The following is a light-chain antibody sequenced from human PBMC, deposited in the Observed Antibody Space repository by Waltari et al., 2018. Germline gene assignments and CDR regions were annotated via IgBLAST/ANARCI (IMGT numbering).Light chain of an antibody. J-gene: IGKJ1*01. CDR1: QNINIW. V-gene: IGKV1-5*03. Sequence: DFQMTQPPSILFASKGDRVTTTCRASQNINIWLAWYQHKPEKGPRLLIYKASTLERGVSSRFSGSGTGTNFSLTITSLQPDDSATYYCQQYDTFLGTFGQGTRLDI. CDR2: KAS. CDR3: QQYDTFLGT.